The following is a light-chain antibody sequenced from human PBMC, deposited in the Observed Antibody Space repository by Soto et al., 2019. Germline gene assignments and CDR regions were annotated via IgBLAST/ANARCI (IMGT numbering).Light chain of an antibody. V-gene: IGLV2-14*01. CDR3: SSYTTSNTYV. CDR1: RIDVGGYNY. J-gene: IGLJ1*01. CDR2: EVS. Sequence: QSVVTKAASVSWYPGQSITICCTGSRIDVGGYNYVSWYQQHPGKAPKFMIYEVSRRPSGVSNRFSGSKSGNTASLTVSGLQAEDEADYYCSSYTTSNTYVFGTGTKVTVL.